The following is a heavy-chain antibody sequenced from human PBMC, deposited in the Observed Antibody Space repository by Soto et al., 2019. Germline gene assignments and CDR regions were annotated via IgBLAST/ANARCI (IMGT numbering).Heavy chain of an antibody. CDR2: ISYDGSNK. Sequence: GGSLRLSCAASGFTFSSYGMHWVRQAPGKGLEWVAVISYDGSNKYYADSVKGRFTISRDNSKNTLYLQMNSLRAEDTAVYYCAKRMLEDFWSGYYTDAFDIWGQGTMVTVSS. CDR3: AKRMLEDFWSGYYTDAFDI. J-gene: IGHJ3*02. D-gene: IGHD3-3*01. CDR1: GFTFSSYG. V-gene: IGHV3-30*18.